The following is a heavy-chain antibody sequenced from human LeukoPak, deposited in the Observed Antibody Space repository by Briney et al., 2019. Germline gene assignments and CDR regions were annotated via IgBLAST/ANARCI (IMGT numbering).Heavy chain of an antibody. Sequence: GESLKIPCKGSGYSFTSYWIGWVRQMPGKGLEWMGIIYPGDSDTRYSPSFQGQVTISADKSISTAYLQWSSLKASDTAMYYCARLLSYYDSSEDWFDPWGQGTLVTVSS. J-gene: IGHJ5*02. V-gene: IGHV5-51*01. CDR2: IYPGDSDT. D-gene: IGHD3-22*01. CDR1: GYSFTSYW. CDR3: ARLLSYYDSSEDWFDP.